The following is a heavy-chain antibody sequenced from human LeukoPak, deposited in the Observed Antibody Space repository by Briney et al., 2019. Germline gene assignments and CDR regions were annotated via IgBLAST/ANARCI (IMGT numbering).Heavy chain of an antibody. CDR2: ISDST. CDR1: GFTFSSYA. Sequence: GGSLRLSCAASGFTFSSYAMSWVRQAPGKGLEWVSAISDSTYYADSVKGRFTISRDNSKSTLNLQMNSLRVEDTAVYYCAKDPRASSAYYYDRLGYWGQGTLVTVSS. D-gene: IGHD3-22*01. V-gene: IGHV3-23*01. J-gene: IGHJ4*02. CDR3: AKDPRASSAYYYDRLGY.